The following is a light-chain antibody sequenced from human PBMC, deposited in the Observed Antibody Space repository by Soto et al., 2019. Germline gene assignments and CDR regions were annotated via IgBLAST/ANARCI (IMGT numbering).Light chain of an antibody. J-gene: IGKJ1*01. CDR1: QNVSSW. V-gene: IGKV1-5*03. Sequence: DIQMTQSPSTLSASVGDSVTITCRASQNVSSWLAWFQQKPGKTPRLLIYEASSLASGVPSGFSGSGFGTEFTLTISSLQPNDFATYYCQQYNSLWTFGQGTRVELK. CDR2: EAS. CDR3: QQYNSLWT.